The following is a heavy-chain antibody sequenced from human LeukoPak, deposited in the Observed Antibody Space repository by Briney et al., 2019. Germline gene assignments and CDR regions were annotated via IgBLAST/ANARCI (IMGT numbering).Heavy chain of an antibody. CDR1: GFTFSGYA. D-gene: IGHD3-10*01. CDR3: AKAGGRGSGSYWWSFDY. J-gene: IGHJ4*02. CDR2: ISGSGGST. Sequence: GGSLRLSCVASGFTFSGYAMSWVRQAPGKGLECVSTISGSGGSTYYADSVKGRFTISRDTSKNAVYLQMNSLRAEDTAVYYCAKAGGRGSGSYWWSFDYWGQGTLVTVSS. V-gene: IGHV3-23*01.